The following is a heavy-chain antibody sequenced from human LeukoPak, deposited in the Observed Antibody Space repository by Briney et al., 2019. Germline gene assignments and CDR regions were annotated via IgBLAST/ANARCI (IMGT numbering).Heavy chain of an antibody. CDR3: AELGITMIGGV. J-gene: IGHJ6*04. V-gene: IGHV3-48*03. CDR1: GFTFSNYA. CDR2: ISSSGSTI. D-gene: IGHD3-10*02. Sequence: GGSLRLSCAASGFTFSNYAMSGVRQAPGKGVEGVSYISSSGSTIYYADAVKGRFTISRDNAKNSLYLQMNSLRAEDTAVYYCAELGITMIGGVWGKGTTVTISS.